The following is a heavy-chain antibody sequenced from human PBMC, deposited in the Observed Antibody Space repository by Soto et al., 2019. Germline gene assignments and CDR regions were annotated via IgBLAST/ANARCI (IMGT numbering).Heavy chain of an antibody. CDR1: GFTFSTYA. J-gene: IGHJ4*02. D-gene: IGHD1-26*01. V-gene: IGHV3-23*01. CDR2: ISGSGSNT. CDR3: ARDPSHSYYTIFYYFDY. Sequence: EVQLLESGGGLVQPGGSLRLSCAASGFTFSTYAMSWVRQAPGKGLEWVSAISGSGSNTYYADSVKGRFTISRDDSKSTLYLQMNRLRAEDTAVYYCARDPSHSYYTIFYYFDYWCQGNLVTVSS.